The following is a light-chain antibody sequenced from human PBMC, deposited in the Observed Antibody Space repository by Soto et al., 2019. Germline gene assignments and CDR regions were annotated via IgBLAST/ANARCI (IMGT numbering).Light chain of an antibody. CDR3: NSFRVNHLYV. V-gene: IGLV2-14*01. CDR1: SSDIGGYNA. CDR2: EVT. J-gene: IGLJ1*01. Sequence: QSVLTQPASVSGSPGQTITIPYTGTSSDIGGYNAVSWYQHHPGKAPKLIIYEVTHRPAGISDRFSASKSGNTASLTISGLQAEDEADYYCNSFRVNHLYVFGTGTKVTVL.